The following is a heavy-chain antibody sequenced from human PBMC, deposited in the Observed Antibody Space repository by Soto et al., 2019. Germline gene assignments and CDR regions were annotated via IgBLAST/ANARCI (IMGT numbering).Heavy chain of an antibody. Sequence: PSETLSLTCAVYGGSFSGYYWSWIRQPPGKGLEWIGEIHHSGSTNYNPSLKSRVTISVDTSKNQFSLKLSSVTAADTAVYYCARGVRGIVLSNYDILTGYPNRGGRYFDYWGQGTLVTVSS. CDR1: GGSFSGYY. J-gene: IGHJ4*02. CDR3: ARGVRGIVLSNYDILTGYPNRGGRYFDY. CDR2: IHHSGST. V-gene: IGHV4-34*01. D-gene: IGHD3-9*01.